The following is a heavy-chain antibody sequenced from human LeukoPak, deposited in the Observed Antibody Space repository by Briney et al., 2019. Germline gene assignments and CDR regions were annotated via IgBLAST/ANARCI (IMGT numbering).Heavy chain of an antibody. CDR3: ARVQVRIAVAGLDY. CDR2: IKQDGSEK. V-gene: IGHV3-7*01. Sequence: PGGSLRLSCAASGFTFSSYAMSWVRQAPGKGLEWVANIKQDGSEKYYVDSVKGRFTISRDNAKNSLYLQMNSLRAEDTAVYYCARVQVRIAVAGLDYWGQGTLVTVSS. D-gene: IGHD6-19*01. CDR1: GFTFSSYA. J-gene: IGHJ4*02.